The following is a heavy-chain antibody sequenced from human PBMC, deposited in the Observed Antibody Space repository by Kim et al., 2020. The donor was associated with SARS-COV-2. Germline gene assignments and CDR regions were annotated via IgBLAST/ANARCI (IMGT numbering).Heavy chain of an antibody. CDR1: GGSISSGDYY. V-gene: IGHV4-30-4*01. Sequence: SETLSLTCTVSGGSISSGDYYWSWIRQPPGKGLEWIGYIYYSGSTYYNPSLKSRVTISVDTSKNQFSLKLSSVTAADTAVYYCARVGNIRGGYFDWLLIDYWGQGTLVTVSS. CDR2: IYYSGST. J-gene: IGHJ4*02. CDR3: ARVGNIRGGYFDWLLIDY. D-gene: IGHD3-9*01.